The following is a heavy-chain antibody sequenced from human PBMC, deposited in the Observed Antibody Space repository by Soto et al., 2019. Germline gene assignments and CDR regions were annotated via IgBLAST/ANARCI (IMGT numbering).Heavy chain of an antibody. CDR1: GYTFTSYD. CDR2: MNPNSGNT. D-gene: IGHD2-15*01. V-gene: IGHV1-8*01. J-gene: IGHJ6*03. CDR3: ARGGTIVVVVAASYYYMDV. Sequence: ASVKVSCKASGYTFTSYDINWVRQATGQGLEWMGWMNPNSGNTGYAQKFQGRVTMTRNTSISTAYMELSSLRSEDTAVYYCARGGTIVVVVAASYYYMDVWGKGTTVTVSS.